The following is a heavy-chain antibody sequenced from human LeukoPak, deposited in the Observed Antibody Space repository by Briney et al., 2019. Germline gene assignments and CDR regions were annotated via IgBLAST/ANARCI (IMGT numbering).Heavy chain of an antibody. CDR1: GGSISNYY. V-gene: IGHV4-59*01. CDR3: ARADYGGNSAAFKI. Sequence: PSETLSLTCTVSGGSISNYYWNWLRQPPGKGLEWIGYIYSSGSTYFTPSLTSRVTISVDTSKNQFSLNLTSVTAADTAVYYCARADYGGNSAAFKIWGQGTMVTVSA. CDR2: IYSSGST. D-gene: IGHD4-23*01. J-gene: IGHJ3*02.